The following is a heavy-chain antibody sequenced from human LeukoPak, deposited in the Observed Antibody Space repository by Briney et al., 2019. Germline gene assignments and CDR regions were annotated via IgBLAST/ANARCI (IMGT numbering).Heavy chain of an antibody. CDR2: INHSGST. CDR1: GGSFSGYY. V-gene: IGHV4-34*01. J-gene: IGHJ4*02. CDR3: ARGGPGYSSSWYDY. Sequence: SETLSLTCAVYGGSFSGYYWSWIRQPPGNGMEWNGEINHSGSTNYNPSLKSRVTISVDTSKNQFSLKLSSVTAADTAVYYCARGGPGYSSSWYDYWGQGTLVTVSS. D-gene: IGHD6-13*01.